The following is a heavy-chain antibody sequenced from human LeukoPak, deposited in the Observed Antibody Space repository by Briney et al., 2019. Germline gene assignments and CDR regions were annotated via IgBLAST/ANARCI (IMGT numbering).Heavy chain of an antibody. CDR2: INPSGGST. D-gene: IGHD6-19*01. CDR1: GYTFTSYY. CDR3: ARKGIAVAGIEY. J-gene: IGHJ4*02. Sequence: ASVKVSCKASGYTFTSYYMHWVRQAPGQGLEWMGTINPSGGSTSYAQKFQGRVTMTRDTSTSTVYMELSSLRSEDTAVYYCARKGIAVAGIEYWGQGTLVTVSS. V-gene: IGHV1-46*01.